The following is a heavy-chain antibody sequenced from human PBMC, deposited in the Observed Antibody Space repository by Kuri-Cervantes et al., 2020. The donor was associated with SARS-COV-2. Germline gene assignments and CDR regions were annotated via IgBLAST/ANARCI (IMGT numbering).Heavy chain of an antibody. J-gene: IGHJ4*02. CDR1: GFTFSSYW. CDR3: AKSSSSDRGFDY. D-gene: IGHD6-6*01. CDR2: IKQDGSEK. Sequence: GESLKISCAASGFTFSSYWMSWVRQAPGKGLEWVANIKQDGSEKYYVDSVKGRFTISRDNAKNSLYLQMNSLRAEDTAVYYCAKSSSSDRGFDYWGQGTLVTVSS. V-gene: IGHV3-7*01.